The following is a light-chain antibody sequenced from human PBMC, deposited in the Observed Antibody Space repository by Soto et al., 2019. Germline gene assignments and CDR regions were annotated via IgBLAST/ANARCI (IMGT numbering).Light chain of an antibody. J-gene: IGKJ4*01. CDR3: QQANSFPLT. Sequence: EIVLTQSPGTLSLSPGERATLYCRASQSVSNNYLAWYQQKPGQAPRLLIYGASNRATGIPDRFSGSGSGTDFTLTISSLQPEDFATYYCQQANSFPLTFGGGTKVDIK. V-gene: IGKV3-20*01. CDR1: QSVSNNY. CDR2: GAS.